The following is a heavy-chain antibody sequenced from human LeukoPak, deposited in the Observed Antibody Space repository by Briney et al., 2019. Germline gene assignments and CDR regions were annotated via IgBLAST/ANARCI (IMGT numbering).Heavy chain of an antibody. Sequence: ASVKVSCKASGYTFTGYYMHWVRQAPGQGLEWMGWINPNSGGTNYAQNFQGRVTMTRDTSISTAYMELSRLRSDDTAVYYCASWAIAAGGARYYYMDVWGKGTTVTVSS. CDR2: INPNSGGT. D-gene: IGHD6-13*01. V-gene: IGHV1-2*02. CDR3: ASWAIAAGGARYYYMDV. J-gene: IGHJ6*03. CDR1: GYTFTGYY.